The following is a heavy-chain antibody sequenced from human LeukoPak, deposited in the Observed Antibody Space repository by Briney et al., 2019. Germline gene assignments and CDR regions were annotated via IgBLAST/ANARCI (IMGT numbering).Heavy chain of an antibody. CDR3: ATVYCSGGSCYSGNYAFDI. V-gene: IGHV1-2*06. CDR2: INPNSGGT. J-gene: IGHJ3*02. CDR1: GYTFTGYY. Sequence: AXVKVSCKASGYTFTGYYMHWVRQAPGQGLEWMGRINPNSGGTNYAQKFQGRVTMTRDTSISTAYMELSRLRSDDTAVYYCATVYCSGGSCYSGNYAFDIWGQGTMVTVSS. D-gene: IGHD2-15*01.